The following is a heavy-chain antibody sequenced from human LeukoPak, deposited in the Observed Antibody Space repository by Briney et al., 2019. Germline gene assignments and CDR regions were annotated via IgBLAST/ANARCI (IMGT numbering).Heavy chain of an antibody. J-gene: IGHJ4*02. D-gene: IGHD3-22*01. CDR3: ARGQRGKMYCYDSSGYPHFDY. CDR2: INHSGST. V-gene: IGHV4-34*01. Sequence: PSETLSLTCAVYGGSFSGYYWSWIRQPPGKGLEWIGEINHSGSTNYNPSLKSRVTISVDTSKNQFSLKLSSVTAADTAVYYCARGQRGKMYCYDSSGYPHFDYWGQGTLVTVSS. CDR1: GGSFSGYY.